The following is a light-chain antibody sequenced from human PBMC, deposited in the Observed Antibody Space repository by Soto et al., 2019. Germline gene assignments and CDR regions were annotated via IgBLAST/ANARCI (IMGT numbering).Light chain of an antibody. CDR2: RAT. J-gene: IGKJ1*01. CDR3: QHYNDWPPWT. CDR1: QSISTN. V-gene: IGKV3-15*01. Sequence: IVMTHSPVTMSVSPGERATLSCRASQSISTNLAWYQQKPGQTPRLLNYRATTRATGIPARFSGGGTGTEFTLTISSLQSEDCSVYYCQHYNDWPPWTFGQGTKVETK.